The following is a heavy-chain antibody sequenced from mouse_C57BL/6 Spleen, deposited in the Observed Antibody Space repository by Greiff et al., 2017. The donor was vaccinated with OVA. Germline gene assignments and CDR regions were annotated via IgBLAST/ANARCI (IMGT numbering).Heavy chain of an antibody. CDR1: GFTFSDYY. J-gene: IGHJ2*01. D-gene: IGHD1-1*01. Sequence: DVHLVESEGGLVQPGSSMKLSCTASGFTFSDYYMAWVRQVPEKGLEWVANFNYDGSRTYYLDSLKSRFIISRDNAKNILYLQMSSLKSEDTATYYCAREGTIICDYWGQGTPLTVSS. CDR2: FNYDGSRT. CDR3: AREGTIICDY. V-gene: IGHV5-16*01.